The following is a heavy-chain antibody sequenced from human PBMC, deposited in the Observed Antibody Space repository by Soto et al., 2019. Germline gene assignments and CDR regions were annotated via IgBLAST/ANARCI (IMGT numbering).Heavy chain of an antibody. D-gene: IGHD3-10*01. Sequence: PGGSLRLSCAASGFTFSTYWMHWVRQAPGKGLVWVSRINSDGSSISYADSVKGRFTVSRDNAKNTLYLQMNSLRAEDTSVYYCARDFTYGSGSYLYYYGMDVWGQGTTVTVSS. CDR3: ARDFTYGSGSYLYYYGMDV. CDR1: GFTFSTYW. CDR2: INSDGSSI. J-gene: IGHJ6*02. V-gene: IGHV3-74*01.